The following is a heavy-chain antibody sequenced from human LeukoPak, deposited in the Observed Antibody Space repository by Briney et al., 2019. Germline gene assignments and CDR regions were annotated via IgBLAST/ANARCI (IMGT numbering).Heavy chain of an antibody. D-gene: IGHD3-3*01. Sequence: SETLSLTCTVSGGPINTDYWNWIRQPPGKGLEWIGYIYYTGRTNYNPSFKSRLTISIDTSKSQFSLTLTSVTAADTAVYYCARVFSYPLRAPFDPWGQGTLVTVSS. V-gene: IGHV4-59*01. CDR1: GGPINTDY. J-gene: IGHJ5*02. CDR3: ARVFSYPLRAPFDP. CDR2: IYYTGRT.